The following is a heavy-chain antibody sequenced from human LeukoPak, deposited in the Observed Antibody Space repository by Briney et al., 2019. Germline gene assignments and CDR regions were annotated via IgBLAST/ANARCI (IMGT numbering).Heavy chain of an antibody. V-gene: IGHV4-39*01. CDR3: ARAYGDYGGYIDY. CDR1: GGSISNTNYY. Sequence: PSETLSLTCTVSGGSISNTNYYWGWIRQPPGKGLEWIGNIYYSGNTYYNPSLKSRVTLSVDTSKNQFSLKLNSVTAADTGVYYCARAYGDYGGYIDYWGQGTLVTVSS. CDR2: IYYSGNT. D-gene: IGHD4-17*01. J-gene: IGHJ4*02.